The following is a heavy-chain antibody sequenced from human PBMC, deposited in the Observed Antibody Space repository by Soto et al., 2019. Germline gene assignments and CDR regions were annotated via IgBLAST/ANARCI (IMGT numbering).Heavy chain of an antibody. V-gene: IGHV1-69*13. CDR2: IVPVYRTA. CDR3: VRDSGAKLSSS. Sequence: SVKVSCKASGGTFSSYRINWVRQAPGQGLERVGGIVPVYRTADYAQKFQGRVTITADESARTSYMELRSLKSQDTAVYYCVRDSGAKLSSSWGQGTLVTVSS. J-gene: IGHJ4*02. CDR1: GGTFSSYR. D-gene: IGHD6-13*01.